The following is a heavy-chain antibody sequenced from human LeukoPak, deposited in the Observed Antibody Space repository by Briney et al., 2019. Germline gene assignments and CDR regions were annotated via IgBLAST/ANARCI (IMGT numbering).Heavy chain of an antibody. Sequence: PGRSLRLSCAASGFTFDDYAMHWVRQAPGKGLEWVSGISWNSGSIGYADSVKGRFTISRDNAKNSLYLQMNSLRAEDTALYYCANDWAWFGDPNGLGGAFDIWGQGTMVTVSS. V-gene: IGHV3-9*01. CDR2: ISWNSGSI. CDR1: GFTFDDYA. J-gene: IGHJ3*02. D-gene: IGHD3-10*01. CDR3: ANDWAWFGDPNGLGGAFDI.